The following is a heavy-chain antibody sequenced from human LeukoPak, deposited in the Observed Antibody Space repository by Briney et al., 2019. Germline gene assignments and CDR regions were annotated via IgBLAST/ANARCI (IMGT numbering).Heavy chain of an antibody. Sequence: GASVTVSCKASGGTFSSYAISWVRQAPGQGLEWMGRIIPILGIANYAQKFQGRVTITADKSTSTAYMELSSLRSEDTAVYYCARGGYSGYDNFYWGQGTLVTVSS. V-gene: IGHV1-69*04. D-gene: IGHD5-12*01. CDR3: ARGGYSGYDNFY. J-gene: IGHJ4*02. CDR2: IIPILGIA. CDR1: GGTFSSYA.